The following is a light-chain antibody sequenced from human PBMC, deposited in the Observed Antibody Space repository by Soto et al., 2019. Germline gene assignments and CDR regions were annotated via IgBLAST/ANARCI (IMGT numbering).Light chain of an antibody. CDR2: AAS. J-gene: IGKJ1*01. CDR1: QSISSY. CDR3: QQSNSYSVA. Sequence: DIQMTQSPSSLSASVGDRVTITCRASQSISSYLNWYQQKPGKAPKLLIYAASTLQSGVPSRFSGSGSETEFTLTISSLQPDDFGTYYCQQSNSYSVAFGQGTKVDIK. V-gene: IGKV1-39*01.